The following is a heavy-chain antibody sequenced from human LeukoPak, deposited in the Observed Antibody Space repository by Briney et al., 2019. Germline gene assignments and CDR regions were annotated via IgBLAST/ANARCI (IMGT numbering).Heavy chain of an antibody. J-gene: IGHJ4*02. V-gene: IGHV4-61*05. D-gene: IGHD3-22*01. CDR3: ARASHFSSGLDY. CDR1: GGSISSTSYF. Sequence: SETLSLTCSVSGGSISSTSYFWGWIRQPPGKGLEWIGYIYYSGSTNYNPSLKSRVTISVDTSKNQFSLKLSSVTAADTAVYYCARASHFSSGLDYWGQGTLVTVSS. CDR2: IYYSGST.